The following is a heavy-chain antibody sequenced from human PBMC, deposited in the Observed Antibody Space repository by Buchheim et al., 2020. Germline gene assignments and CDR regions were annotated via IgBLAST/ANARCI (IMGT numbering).Heavy chain of an antibody. CDR2: IYYSGST. CDR1: GGSISSGDYY. Sequence: QVQLQESGPGLVKPSQTLSLTCTVSGGSISSGDYYWSWIRQPPGKGLEWIGYIYYSGSTYYNPSLKSRVTISVDTSKNQFSLKLSSVTAADTAVYYCARVCVAGTEYSSSPGTYYYYYYGMDVWGQGTT. D-gene: IGHD6-6*01. CDR3: ARVCVAGTEYSSSPGTYYYYYYGMDV. J-gene: IGHJ6*02. V-gene: IGHV4-30-4*01.